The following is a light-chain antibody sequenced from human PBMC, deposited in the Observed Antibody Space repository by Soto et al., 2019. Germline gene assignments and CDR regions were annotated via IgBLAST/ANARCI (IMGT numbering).Light chain of an antibody. V-gene: IGKV1-5*01. Sequence: DIQMTQSPSTLSASVGERVTITCRASQSISSWLAWYQQKPGKAPKLLIYDASSLESGVPSRFSGSGSGTEFTLTISSLQPDDFATYYCQQYNSLITFGQGTRLEI. J-gene: IGKJ5*01. CDR1: QSISSW. CDR2: DAS. CDR3: QQYNSLIT.